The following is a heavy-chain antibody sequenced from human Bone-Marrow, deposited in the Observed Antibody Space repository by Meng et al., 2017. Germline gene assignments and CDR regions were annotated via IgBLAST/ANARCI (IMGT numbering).Heavy chain of an antibody. CDR3: ARGTRPLLFQH. D-gene: IGHD1-1*01. Sequence: QVQLTAGGRGLLKPSGTLSLPCAVYGGSFSGYYWSWIRQPPGKGLEWIGEINHSGSTNYNPSLKSRVTISVDTSKNQFSLKLSSVTAADTAVYYCARGTRPLLFQHWGQGTLVTVSS. CDR1: GGSFSGYY. J-gene: IGHJ1*01. V-gene: IGHV4-34*01. CDR2: INHSGST.